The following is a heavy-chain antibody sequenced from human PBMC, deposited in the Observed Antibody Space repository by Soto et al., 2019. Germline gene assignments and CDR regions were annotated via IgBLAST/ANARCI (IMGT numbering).Heavy chain of an antibody. CDR1: GFTFSSYD. D-gene: IGHD1-1*01. CDR3: ARASTGNDAFDI. Sequence: GGSLRLSCAASGFTFSSYDMHWVRQAPGKGLEWVSAIGTAGDPYYPGSVKGRFTISRENAKNSLYLQMNSLRAGDTAVYDCARASTGNDAFDIWGQGTMVTVSS. J-gene: IGHJ3*02. CDR2: IGTAGDP. V-gene: IGHV3-13*05.